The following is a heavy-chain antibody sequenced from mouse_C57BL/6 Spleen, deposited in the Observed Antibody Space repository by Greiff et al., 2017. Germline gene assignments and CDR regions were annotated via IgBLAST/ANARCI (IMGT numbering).Heavy chain of an antibody. V-gene: IGHV10-1*01. CDR2: IRSKSNNYAT. Sequence: EVQLVESGGGLVQPKGSLKLSCAASGFSFNTYAMNWVRQAPGKGLEWVARIRSKSNNYATYYADSVKDRVTISRDDSESMLYLQMNNLKTEDTAMYYCVRLGGRGDYFDDWGQGTTLTVSS. J-gene: IGHJ2*01. CDR3: VRLGGRGDYFDD. CDR1: GFSFNTYA. D-gene: IGHD3-3*01.